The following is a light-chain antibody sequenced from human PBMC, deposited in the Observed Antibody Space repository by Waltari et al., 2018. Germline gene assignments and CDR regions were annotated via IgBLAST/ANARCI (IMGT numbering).Light chain of an antibody. CDR3: QQSYSLYT. Sequence: DIQMTQSPSSLSASVGDRVTITCRASQSISHYLNWYQPKPVKAHKILIYAAFTLQSGVPSRFSGSGSGTDFTLTISSLQTEDFGTYYCQQSYSLYTFGQGTKLEIK. CDR1: QSISHY. CDR2: AAF. J-gene: IGKJ2*01. V-gene: IGKV1-39*01.